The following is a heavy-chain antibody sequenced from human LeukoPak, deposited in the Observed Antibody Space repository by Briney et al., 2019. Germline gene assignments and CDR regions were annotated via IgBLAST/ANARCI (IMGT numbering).Heavy chain of an antibody. D-gene: IGHD3-16*01. CDR1: GFTFSSYA. CDR2: ISYDGSNK. V-gene: IGHV3-30-3*01. J-gene: IGHJ4*02. CDR3: AKGLRAPYYFDY. Sequence: GGSLRLSCAASGFTFSSYAMHWVRQAPGKGLEWVAVISYDGSNKYYADSVKGRFTISRDNSKNTLYLQMNSLRAEDTAVYYCAKGLRAPYYFDYWGQGTLVTVSS.